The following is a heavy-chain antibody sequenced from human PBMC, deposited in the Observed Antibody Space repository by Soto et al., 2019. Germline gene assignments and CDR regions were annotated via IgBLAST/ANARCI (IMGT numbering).Heavy chain of an antibody. CDR3: ARENDPITIFGGGGGFDY. CDR1: GFTFSSYG. D-gene: IGHD3-3*01. J-gene: IGHJ4*02. V-gene: IGHV3-33*01. Sequence: QVQLVESGGGVVQPGRSLRLSCAASGFTFSSYGMHWVRQAPGKGLEWVAVIWYEGSNKYYADSVKGRFTISRDNSKNTLYLQMNSLRAEDTAVYYCARENDPITIFGGGGGFDYWGQGTLVTVSS. CDR2: IWYEGSNK.